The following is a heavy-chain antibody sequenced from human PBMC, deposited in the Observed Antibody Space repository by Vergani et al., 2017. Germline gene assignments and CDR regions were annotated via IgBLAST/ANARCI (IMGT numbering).Heavy chain of an antibody. V-gene: IGHV4-31*03. CDR1: GGSISSGGYY. Sequence: QVQLQESGPGLVKPSQTLSLTCTVSGGSISSGGYYWSWIRQHPGKGLECIGYIYYSGSTYYNPSLKSRVTISVDTSKNQFSLKLSSVTAADTAVYYCARDRGAAAERMGYYYYFVDVWDKGTTVTVSS. CDR2: IYYSGST. CDR3: ARDRGAAAERMGYYYYFVDV. J-gene: IGHJ6*03. D-gene: IGHD6-13*01.